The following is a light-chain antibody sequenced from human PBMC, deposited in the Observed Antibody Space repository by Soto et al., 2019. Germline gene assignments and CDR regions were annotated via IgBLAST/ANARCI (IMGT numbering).Light chain of an antibody. CDR2: DAS. CDR1: QSISTW. V-gene: IGKV1-5*01. CDR3: QQYNSYSWT. Sequence: DTQMTQSPSTLSASVGDRVTITCRASQSISTWLTWYQQKPGKAPNLLIHDASYLESGVPSRFSGSGSGTEFTLIISSLQPDDSATYYCQQYNSYSWTFGQGTKVDIK. J-gene: IGKJ1*01.